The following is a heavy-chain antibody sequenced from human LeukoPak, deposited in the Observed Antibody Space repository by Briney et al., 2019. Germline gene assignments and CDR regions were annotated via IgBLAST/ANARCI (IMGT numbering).Heavy chain of an antibody. V-gene: IGHV3-11*01. CDR1: GFIFHNFA. CDR2: ISSTGGTI. Sequence: GGSLRLSCAASGFIFHNFAMSWIRQAPGKGLEWVSYISSTGGTISYADSVKGRFTISRDNAKNSLYLQMNILRAEDTAVYYCASGYCSGGTCYDYWGQGTLVTVSS. CDR3: ASGYCSGGTCYDY. D-gene: IGHD2-15*01. J-gene: IGHJ4*02.